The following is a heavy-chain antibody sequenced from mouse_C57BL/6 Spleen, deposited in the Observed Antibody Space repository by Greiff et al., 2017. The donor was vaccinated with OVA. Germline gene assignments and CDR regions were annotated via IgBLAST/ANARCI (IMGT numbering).Heavy chain of an antibody. D-gene: IGHD3-2*02. CDR1: GFSLTSYG. V-gene: IGHV2-6*03. J-gene: IGHJ2*01. CDR2: IWSDGST. Sequence: VKVVESGPGLVAPSQSLSITCTVSGFSLTSYGVHWVRQPPGKGLEWLVVIWSDGSTTYNSALKSRLSTSKDNSKSQVFLKMNRLQTDDTAMYYCARDSGDGDGFDYWGQGTTLTVSS. CDR3: ARDSGDGDGFDY.